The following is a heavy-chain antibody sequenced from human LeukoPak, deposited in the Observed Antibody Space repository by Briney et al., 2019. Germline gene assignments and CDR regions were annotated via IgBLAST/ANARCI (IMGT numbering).Heavy chain of an antibody. V-gene: IGHV3-23*01. D-gene: IGHD5-24*01. CDR2: VHDRN. J-gene: IGHJ4*02. Sequence: GGSLRLSCAASGFIFRNYAMSWLRQAPGRGLEWVSTVHDRNYHADSVKGRFTISRDDSGSTLYLQMDNLRAEDTAVYYCAKDQTGDGYNSIWGQGTLVTVSS. CDR3: AKDQTGDGYNSI. CDR1: GFIFRNYA.